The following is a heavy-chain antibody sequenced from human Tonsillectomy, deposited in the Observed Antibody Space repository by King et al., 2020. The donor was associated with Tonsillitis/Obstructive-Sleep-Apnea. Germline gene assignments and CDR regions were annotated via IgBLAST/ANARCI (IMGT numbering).Heavy chain of an antibody. J-gene: IGHJ4*02. Sequence: VQLQQSGPGLVKPSQTLSLTCAISGGSVSSNSAAWNWIRQSPSRGLERLGRKYYRSKWYNDYAVSVKSLITINPDTSQNQFSLQLNSVTPEDTAVYYCARMKDAAGRPFDYWGQGSLVTVSS. CDR3: ARMKDAAGRPFDY. V-gene: IGHV6-1*01. D-gene: IGHD6-19*01. CDR1: GGSVSSNSAA. CDR2: KYYRSKWYN.